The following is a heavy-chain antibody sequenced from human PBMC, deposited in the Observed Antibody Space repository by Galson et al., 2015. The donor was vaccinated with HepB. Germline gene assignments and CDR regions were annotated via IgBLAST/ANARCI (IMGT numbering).Heavy chain of an antibody. CDR3: AKGVPRYTSGWYLGGVAYFDH. CDR1: GFTFSYFL. D-gene: IGHD6-19*01. CDR2: IHPSGGRT. Sequence: SLRLSCAASGFTFSYFLMNWVRQAPGKGLEWVSGIHPSGGRTYYAYSVKGRFTISRDNSKNTLYLQINSLRAEDTAVYYCAKGVPRYTSGWYLGGVAYFDHWGQGALVAVSS. J-gene: IGHJ4*02. V-gene: IGHV3-23*01.